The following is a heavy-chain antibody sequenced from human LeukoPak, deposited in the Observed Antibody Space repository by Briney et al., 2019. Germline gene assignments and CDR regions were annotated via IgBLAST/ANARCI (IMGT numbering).Heavy chain of an antibody. CDR1: GYSFTSYW. D-gene: IGHD2-21*01. Sequence: GESLKISCKGSGYSFTSYWIGWVRQMPGKGLEWMGIIYPGDSDTRYSPSFQGQVTISANKSISTAYLQWSSLKASDTAMYYCARTPYCGGDCYRGAEYFQHWGQGTLVTVSS. CDR3: ARTPYCGGDCYRGAEYFQH. J-gene: IGHJ1*01. V-gene: IGHV5-51*01. CDR2: IYPGDSDT.